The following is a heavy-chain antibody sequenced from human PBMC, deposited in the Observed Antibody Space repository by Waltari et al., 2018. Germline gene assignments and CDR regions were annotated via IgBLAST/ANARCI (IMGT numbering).Heavy chain of an antibody. CDR3: ANGKGSNPPYYYYMDV. V-gene: IGHV3-21*01. CDR2: ISSSSSYI. D-gene: IGHD4-4*01. J-gene: IGHJ6*03. Sequence: EVQLVESGGGLVKPGGSLRLSCAASGFTFSSYSMNWFRPAPGKGLEWVSSISSSSSYIYYADSVKGRFTISRDNAKNSLYLQMNSLRAEDTAVYYCANGKGSNPPYYYYMDVWGKGTTVTVSS. CDR1: GFTFSSYS.